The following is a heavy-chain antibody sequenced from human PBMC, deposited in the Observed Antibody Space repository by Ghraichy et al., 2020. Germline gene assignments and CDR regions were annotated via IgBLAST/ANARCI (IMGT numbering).Heavy chain of an antibody. Sequence: GGSLRLSCAASGFTFSSYWMNWVRQAPGKGVVWVSRISGDGSSTGYLDSVRGRFTISRDNTKNTLYLQMDSLRAEDTAVYYCARPKIGNILYDYWGQGTLVTVSS. V-gene: IGHV3-74*01. D-gene: IGHD2-8*01. CDR1: GFTFSSYW. J-gene: IGHJ4*02. CDR2: ISGDGSST. CDR3: ARPKIGNILYDY.